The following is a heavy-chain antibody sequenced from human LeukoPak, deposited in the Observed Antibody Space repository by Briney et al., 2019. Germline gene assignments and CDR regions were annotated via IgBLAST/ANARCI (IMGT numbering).Heavy chain of an antibody. D-gene: IGHD1-26*01. CDR1: GGSFSGYY. Sequence: PSETLSLTCAVYGGSFSGYYWSWIRQPPGKGLEWIGEINHSGSTNYNPSPKSRVTISVDTSKNQFSLKLSSVTAADTAVYYCARYVHRGVGATPNYYMDVWGKGTTVTVSS. CDR3: ARYVHRGVGATPNYYMDV. CDR2: INHSGST. J-gene: IGHJ6*03. V-gene: IGHV4-34*01.